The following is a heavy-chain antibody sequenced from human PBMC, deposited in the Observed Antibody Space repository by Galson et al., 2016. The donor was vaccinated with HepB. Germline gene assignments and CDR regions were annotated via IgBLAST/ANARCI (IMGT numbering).Heavy chain of an antibody. Sequence: SLRLSCAASGFPFSSYLMHWVRQAPGKGLVWVPRVNGDGSSTSYADSVKGRFTISKDNAKNTLYLQMNSLRAEDTAVYFCAREGYGPLYYYFYYMDVWGKGTTVTVSS. D-gene: IGHD5-18*01. CDR1: GFPFSSYL. CDR3: AREGYGPLYYYFYYMDV. V-gene: IGHV3-74*01. CDR2: VNGDGSST. J-gene: IGHJ6*03.